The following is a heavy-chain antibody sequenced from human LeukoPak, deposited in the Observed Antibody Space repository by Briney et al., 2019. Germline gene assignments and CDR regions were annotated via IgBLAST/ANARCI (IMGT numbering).Heavy chain of an antibody. V-gene: IGHV3-21*01. CDR1: GFTFSSYS. J-gene: IGHJ5*02. Sequence: GGSLGLSCAASGFTFSSYSMNWVRQAPGKGLEWVSSISSSSSYIYYADSVKGRFTISRDNAKNSLYLQMNSLRAEDTAVYYCARESGYINWFDPWGQGTLVTVSS. CDR2: ISSSSSYI. CDR3: ARESGYINWFDP. D-gene: IGHD6-25*01.